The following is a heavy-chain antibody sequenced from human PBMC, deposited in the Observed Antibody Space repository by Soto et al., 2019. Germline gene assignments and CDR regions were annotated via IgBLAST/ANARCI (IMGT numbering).Heavy chain of an antibody. CDR2: INPNSGGT. CDR3: ARWGYCSSTSCYDDAFDI. J-gene: IGHJ3*02. CDR1: GFSFTGPD. V-gene: IGHV1-2*04. Sequence: ASVKVSCKASGFSFTGPDMHWVRQAPGQGLEWMGWINPNSGGTNYAQKFQGWVTMTRDTSISTAYMELSRLRSDDTAVYYCARWGYCSSTSCYDDAFDIWGQGTMVTVSS. D-gene: IGHD2-2*01.